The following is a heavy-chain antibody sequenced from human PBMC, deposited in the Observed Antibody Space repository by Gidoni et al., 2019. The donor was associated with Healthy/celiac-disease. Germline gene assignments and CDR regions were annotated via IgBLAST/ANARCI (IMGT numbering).Heavy chain of an antibody. Sequence: EVQLVESGGGLVQPGGSLRLPCAASGFTFSSYSMNWVRQAPGKGLEWVSYISSSSSTIYYADSVKGRFTISRDNAKNSLYLQMNSLRDEDTAVYYCASLGDYVWPLLDYWGQGTLVTVSS. V-gene: IGHV3-48*02. J-gene: IGHJ4*02. CDR1: GFTFSSYS. D-gene: IGHD3-16*01. CDR3: ASLGDYVWPLLDY. CDR2: ISSSSSTI.